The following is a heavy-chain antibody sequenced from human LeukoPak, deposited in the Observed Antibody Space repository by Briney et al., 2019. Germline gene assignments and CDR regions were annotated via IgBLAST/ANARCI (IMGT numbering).Heavy chain of an antibody. CDR2: MSPNSGNT. CDR1: GYTFTNYD. Sequence: ASVKVSCKASGYTFTNYDINWVRQATGQGLEWVGWMSPNSGNTGYAQKFQGRVTMTRDTSINTAYMDLSSLRSEDTAVYYCARTYDLVFDYWGQGTLVTVSS. V-gene: IGHV1-8*01. CDR3: ARTYDLVFDY. J-gene: IGHJ4*02. D-gene: IGHD2-21*02.